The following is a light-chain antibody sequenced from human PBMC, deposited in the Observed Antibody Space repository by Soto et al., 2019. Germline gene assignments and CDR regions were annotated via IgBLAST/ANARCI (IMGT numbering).Light chain of an antibody. CDR2: EVS. J-gene: IGLJ3*02. CDR1: SSDINDYNY. CDR3: SSYTTRTTLGV. V-gene: IGLV2-14*01. Sequence: QSALTQPASVSGSPGQSITISCTGTSSDINDYNYVSWYQQHPGKAPKLMIYEVSNRPSGVSNRFSGSKSGNTASLTISGLQAEDEADYYCSSYTTRTTLGVFGGGTKLTVL.